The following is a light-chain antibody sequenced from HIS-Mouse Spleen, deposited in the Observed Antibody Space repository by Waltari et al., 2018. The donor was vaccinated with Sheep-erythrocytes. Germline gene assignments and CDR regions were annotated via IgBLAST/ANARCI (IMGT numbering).Light chain of an antibody. Sequence: QSALTQPASVSGSPGPSITISCTATSSDVGSYNLLSWYQQHPGKAPKLMIYEGSKRPSGVSNRFSGSKSGNTASLTISGLQAEDEADYYCCSYAGSSTPWVFGGGTKLTVL. CDR1: SSDVGSYNL. CDR3: CSYAGSSTPWV. CDR2: EGS. V-gene: IGLV2-23*01. J-gene: IGLJ3*02.